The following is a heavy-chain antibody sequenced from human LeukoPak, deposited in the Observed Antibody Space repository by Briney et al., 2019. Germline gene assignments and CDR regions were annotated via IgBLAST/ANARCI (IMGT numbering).Heavy chain of an antibody. CDR3: ARDCGTYYYDSSGYVSGYYYYYGMDV. CDR1: GGTFSSYA. CDR2: IIPIFGTA. Sequence: SLKVSCKASGGTFSSYAISWVRQAPGQGLEWMGGIIPIFGTANYAQKFQGRVTITADESTSTAYMELSSLRSEDTAVYYCARDCGTYYYDSSGYVSGYYYYYGMDVWGQGTTVTVSS. J-gene: IGHJ6*02. V-gene: IGHV1-69*13. D-gene: IGHD3-22*01.